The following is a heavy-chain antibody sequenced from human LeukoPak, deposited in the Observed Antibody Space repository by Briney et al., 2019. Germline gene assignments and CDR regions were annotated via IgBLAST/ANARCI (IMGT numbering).Heavy chain of an antibody. CDR2: ISGSGGST. CDR1: GFHFSSYA. Sequence: AGSLRLSCAASGFHFSSYAMRWVRQAPAKGLQWVSAISGSGGSTYYPDSVKGPFTISRDNSKNTLYLQMNSLRAEDTAVYYCAKVSVGFPPMGGDSHHDDAFDIWGQGTMVTVSS. V-gene: IGHV3-23*01. D-gene: IGHD2-21*01. CDR3: AKVSVGFPPMGGDSHHDDAFDI. J-gene: IGHJ3*02.